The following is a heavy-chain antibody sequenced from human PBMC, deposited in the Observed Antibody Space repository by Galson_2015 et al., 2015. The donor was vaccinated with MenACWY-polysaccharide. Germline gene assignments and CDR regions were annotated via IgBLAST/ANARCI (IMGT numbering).Heavy chain of an antibody. J-gene: IGHJ6*02. CDR1: GGSITNYY. CDR3: ARVRGGQGPRYSMDV. V-gene: IGHV4-4*07. D-gene: IGHD3-10*01. Sequence: LSLTCRVSGGSITNYYWTWIRQPAGQGLEWIGRMYTTGSTNSNPSLKSRLTMSLDTSKNQFSLKLSSVTAADAAVYYCARVRGGQGPRYSMDVWGQGTTVTVS. CDR2: MYTTGST.